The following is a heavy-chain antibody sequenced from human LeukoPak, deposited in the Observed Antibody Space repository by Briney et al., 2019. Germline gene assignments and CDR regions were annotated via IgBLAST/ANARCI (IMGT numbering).Heavy chain of an antibody. D-gene: IGHD3-10*01. V-gene: IGHV5-51*01. CDR1: GYSFATYW. CDR3: ARRGYGSGHRGPFDY. CDR2: IYPGDSDT. Sequence: KPGESLKISCKGSGYSFATYWIGWVRQMPGKGLEWMGIIYPGDSDTRYSPSFQGQVTISADRSISTAYLQWSSLKASDTAMYYCARRGYGSGHRGPFDYWGQGTLVTVSS. J-gene: IGHJ4*02.